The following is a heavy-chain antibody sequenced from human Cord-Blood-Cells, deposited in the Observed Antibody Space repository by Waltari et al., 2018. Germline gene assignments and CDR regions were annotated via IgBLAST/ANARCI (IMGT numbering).Heavy chain of an antibody. J-gene: IGHJ4*02. CDR1: GFTVSSNY. D-gene: IGHD2-8*01. V-gene: IGHV3-53*01. Sequence: EVQLVESGGGLIQPGGSLRLSCAASGFTVSSNYMSWVRQAPGKGLEWVSVSYSGGSTYYADSVKGRFTISRDNSKNTLYLQMNSLRAEDTAVYYCARGGYCTNGVCFDYWGQGTLVTVSS. CDR2: SYSGGST. CDR3: ARGGYCTNGVCFDY.